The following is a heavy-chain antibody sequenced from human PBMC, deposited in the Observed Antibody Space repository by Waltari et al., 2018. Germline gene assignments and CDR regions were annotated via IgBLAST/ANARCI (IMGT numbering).Heavy chain of an antibody. CDR1: GYTFSSYG. D-gene: IGHD1-1*01. CDR3: ASGLGYMDY. J-gene: IGHJ4*02. Sequence: QVKQMESGEDMVKPERTLRLSYTASGYTFSSYGMHWVRQAPGKGLEWVAVIWYDGSNKYYADSVNGRFTTSRDNSKNTLYLQMNSLRAEDTAVYYCASGLGYMDYWGQGTLVTVSS. CDR2: IWYDGSNK. V-gene: IGHV3-33*01.